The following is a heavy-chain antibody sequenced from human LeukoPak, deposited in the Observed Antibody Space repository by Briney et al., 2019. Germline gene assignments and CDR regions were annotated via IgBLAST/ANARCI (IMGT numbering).Heavy chain of an antibody. J-gene: IGHJ6*02. Sequence: PGGSLRLSCSASGFTFNSYSMHWVRQAPGKGLEYVSAISSDGGGTYYADSVKGRFTISRDNSKNTVDLQMSSLRVEDTAVYYCAGSSPSLGYYGMDVWGQGTTVTVSS. CDR1: GFTFNSYS. D-gene: IGHD6-6*01. V-gene: IGHV3-64D*06. CDR3: AGSSPSLGYYGMDV. CDR2: ISSDGGGT.